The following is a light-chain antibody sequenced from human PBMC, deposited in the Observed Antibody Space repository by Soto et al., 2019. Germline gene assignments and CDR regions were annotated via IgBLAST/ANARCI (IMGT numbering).Light chain of an antibody. V-gene: IGKV3-11*01. CDR3: QQRSDWPRT. J-gene: IGKJ2*01. CDR1: QSVSSS. CDR2: ETS. Sequence: EIVLTQSPATLSLSPGERATLSCRASQSVSSSLAWYQQKPGQAPGLLIYETSKRATGIPARFSGSGSGTDFTLTISSLEPEDFAVYYCQQRSDWPRTFGQGTKLEV.